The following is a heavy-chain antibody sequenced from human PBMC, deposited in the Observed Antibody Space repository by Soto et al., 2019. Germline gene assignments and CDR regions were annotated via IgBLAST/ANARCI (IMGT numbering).Heavy chain of an antibody. CDR3: AREKREGVDGYYYYGMDV. CDR1: GGSISSGGYY. J-gene: IGHJ6*02. V-gene: IGHV4-31*03. D-gene: IGHD1-26*01. Sequence: SETLSLTCTVSGGSISSGGYYWSWIRQRPGKGLEWIGYIYYSGSTYYNPSLKSRVTISVDTSKNQFSLKLSSVTAADTAVYYCAREKREGVDGYYYYGMDVWGQGTTVTVSS. CDR2: IYYSGST.